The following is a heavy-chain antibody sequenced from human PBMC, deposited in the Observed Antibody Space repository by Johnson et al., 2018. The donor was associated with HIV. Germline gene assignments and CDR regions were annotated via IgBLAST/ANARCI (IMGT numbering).Heavy chain of an antibody. CDR2: ISYDGTNK. D-gene: IGHD6-19*01. CDR3: ARDLPDSGWFSYDAFDI. CDR1: GFTFSNYA. J-gene: IGHJ3*02. V-gene: IGHV3-30-3*01. Sequence: QVQLVESGGGVVQPGRSLRLSCAASGFTFSNYAMHWVRQAPGKGLEWVAVISYDGTNKYYADSVKGRFTISRDNSKNTVYVQMNSLRAEDTAVYYCARDLPDSGWFSYDAFDIWGQGTMVTVSS.